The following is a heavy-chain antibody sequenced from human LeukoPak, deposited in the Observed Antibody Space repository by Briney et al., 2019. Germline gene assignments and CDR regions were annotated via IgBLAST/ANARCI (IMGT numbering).Heavy chain of an antibody. J-gene: IGHJ4*02. CDR2: INPNSGGT. Sequence: ASVKVSCKASGYTFTGCHMHWVRQAPGQGLEWMGWINPNSGGTNYAQKFQGRVTMTRDTSISTAYMELSRLRSDDTAVYYCARTAYSSTWDFDYWGQGTLVTVSS. CDR1: GYTFTGCH. CDR3: ARTAYSSTWDFDY. D-gene: IGHD6-13*01. V-gene: IGHV1-2*02.